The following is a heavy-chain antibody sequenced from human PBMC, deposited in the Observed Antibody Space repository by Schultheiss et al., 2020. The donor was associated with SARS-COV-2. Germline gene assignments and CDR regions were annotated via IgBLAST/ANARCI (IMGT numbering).Heavy chain of an antibody. V-gene: IGHV1-8*01. D-gene: IGHD3-16*01. Sequence: ASVKVSCKASGYTFTSYDINWVRQAPGQGLEWMGWMNPNSGNTGFAQKFQGRLTMTRNTSESTAYMELSSLRSEDTAVYYCERDRDSRLYGLDVWGLGTTVTVSS. CDR3: ERDRDSRLYGLDV. CDR2: MNPNSGNT. J-gene: IGHJ6*02. CDR1: GYTFTSYD.